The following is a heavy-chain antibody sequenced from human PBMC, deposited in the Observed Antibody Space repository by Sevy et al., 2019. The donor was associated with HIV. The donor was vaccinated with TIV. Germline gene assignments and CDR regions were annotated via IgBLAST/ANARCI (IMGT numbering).Heavy chain of an antibody. Sequence: GGSLRLSCAASGFTVSSNYMSWVRQAPGKGLEWVSVIYSGVSTYNADSVKGRFTISRDNSKNTLYLQMNSLRAEDTAVYYCAKIGRYSSGWFYFDYWGQGTLVTVSS. D-gene: IGHD6-13*01. CDR1: GFTVSSNY. CDR3: AKIGRYSSGWFYFDY. J-gene: IGHJ4*02. V-gene: IGHV3-66*01. CDR2: IYSGVST.